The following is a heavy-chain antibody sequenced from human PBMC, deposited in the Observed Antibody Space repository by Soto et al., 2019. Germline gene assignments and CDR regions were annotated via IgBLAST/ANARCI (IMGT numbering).Heavy chain of an antibody. J-gene: IGHJ5*02. V-gene: IGHV4-31*03. D-gene: IGHD2-21*01. Sequence: SETLSLTCIVSGASLNSGNYYWGWIRQVPGKGLEWIGHIYVTGAVDYNPSLRDRITISQDTSERQFSLNLRLVTAADTAVYYCARLRIATNNYKWFDPWGQGTLVTVSS. CDR3: ARLRIATNNYKWFDP. CDR2: IYVTGAV. CDR1: GASLNSGNYY.